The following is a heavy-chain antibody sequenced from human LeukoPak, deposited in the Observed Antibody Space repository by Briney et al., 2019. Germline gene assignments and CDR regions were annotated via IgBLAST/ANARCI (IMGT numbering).Heavy chain of an antibody. J-gene: IGHJ4*02. Sequence: PGGSLRLSCAASGFTFSSYSMNWVRQAPGKGLEWVSSISSSSSYIYYADSVKGRFTISRDNAKNSLYLQMNSLRAEDTAVYYCARDAYGDLSFAYWGQGTLVTVSS. D-gene: IGHD4-17*01. CDR1: GFTFSSYS. V-gene: IGHV3-21*01. CDR3: ARDAYGDLSFAY. CDR2: ISSSSSYI.